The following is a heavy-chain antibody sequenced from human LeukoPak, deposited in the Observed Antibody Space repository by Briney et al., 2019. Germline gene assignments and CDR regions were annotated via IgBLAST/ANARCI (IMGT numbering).Heavy chain of an antibody. CDR3: ARGRITMVRGARAGYYFDY. J-gene: IGHJ4*02. D-gene: IGHD3-10*01. Sequence: PSETLSLTRAVYGGSFSGYYWSWIRQPPGKGLEWIGEINHSGSTNYNPSLKSRDTISVDTSTNQFSLKLSSVTAADTAVYYCARGRITMVRGARAGYYFDYWGQGTLVTVSS. V-gene: IGHV4-34*01. CDR1: GGSFSGYY. CDR2: INHSGST.